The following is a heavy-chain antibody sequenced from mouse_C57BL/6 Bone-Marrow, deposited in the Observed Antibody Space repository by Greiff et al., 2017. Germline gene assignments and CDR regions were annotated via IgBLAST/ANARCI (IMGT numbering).Heavy chain of an antibody. CDR2: IYPRSGNT. V-gene: IGHV1-81*01. Sequence: VQLQQSGAELARPGASVKLSCKASGYTFTSYGISWVKQRTGQGLEWIGEIYPRSGNTYYNEKFKGKATLTADKSSSTAYMELRSLTSEDSAVYFCARKYYYCSSPSYFDYWGQGTTLTVSS. J-gene: IGHJ2*01. CDR1: GYTFTSYG. D-gene: IGHD1-1*01. CDR3: ARKYYYCSSPSYFDY.